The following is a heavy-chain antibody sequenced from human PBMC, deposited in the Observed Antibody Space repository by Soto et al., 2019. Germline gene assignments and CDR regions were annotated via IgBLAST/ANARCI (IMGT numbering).Heavy chain of an antibody. V-gene: IGHV3-23*01. CDR3: ARSSSMLYDLFDY. Sequence: VQLLESGGGFVQPGGSLRLSCAASGFTFSSHAMSWVRQAPGKGLEWVSGISGIGYNTYYAGSVKGRFTISRDNSKNMIYLQMNTLRAEDTAVYYCARSSSMLYDLFDYWGQGTLVTVSS. CDR2: ISGIGYNT. D-gene: IGHD2-8*01. CDR1: GFTFSSHA. J-gene: IGHJ4*02.